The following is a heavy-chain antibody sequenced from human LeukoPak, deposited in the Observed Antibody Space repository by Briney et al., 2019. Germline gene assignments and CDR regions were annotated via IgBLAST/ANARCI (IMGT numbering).Heavy chain of an antibody. D-gene: IGHD2-21*02. CDR3: ARGNRDFDS. Sequence: SQTLSLTCAISGDSVSTNSAAWNWIRQSPSRGLEWLGRTYYRSKWYHDYAPSVQSRISINPDTSKNQFSLHLNSVTPEDTAVYYCARGNRDFDSWGQGTLITVSS. CDR2: TYYRSKWYH. V-gene: IGHV6-1*01. J-gene: IGHJ5*01. CDR1: GDSVSTNSAA.